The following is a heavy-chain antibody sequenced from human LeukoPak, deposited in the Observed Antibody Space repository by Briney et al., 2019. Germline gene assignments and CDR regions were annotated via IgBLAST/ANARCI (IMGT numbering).Heavy chain of an antibody. Sequence: SETLSLTCTVSGGSISSGGYYWSWIRQHPGKGLEWIGEINHRGGTGYNPSLKSRVTMSVDTSKNLFSLKLSSVTAADTAVYYCARAYYYDSSAAIDYWGQGILVTVSS. D-gene: IGHD3-22*01. J-gene: IGHJ4*02. CDR2: INHRGGT. V-gene: IGHV4-31*03. CDR1: GGSISSGGYY. CDR3: ARAYYYDSSAAIDY.